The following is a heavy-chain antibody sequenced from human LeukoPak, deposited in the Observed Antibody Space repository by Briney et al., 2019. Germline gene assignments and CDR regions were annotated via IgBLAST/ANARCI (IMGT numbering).Heavy chain of an antibody. CDR1: CYSISSGYY. J-gene: IGHJ5*02. V-gene: IGHV4-38-2*02. CDR3: ARPDYGSGSSCLNWFDP. Sequence: SETLSLTCTVSCYSISSGYYWAWIRQPPGKGLEWIGSIYHSGTTYYNPSLKSRVTISLDTSKNKFSLKLNSVTAADTAVYYCARPDYGSGSSCLNWFDPWGQGTLVTVFS. CDR2: IYHSGTT. D-gene: IGHD3-10*01.